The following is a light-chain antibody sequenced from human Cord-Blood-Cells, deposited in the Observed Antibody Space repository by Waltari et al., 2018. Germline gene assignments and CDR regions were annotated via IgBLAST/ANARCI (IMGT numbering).Light chain of an antibody. V-gene: IGKV1-33*01. CDR2: DAS. J-gene: IGKJ3*01. CDR1: QYISNY. Sequence: DIQMTQSPSSLSASVGDRVTITCQASQYISNYLNWYQQKPGKAPKLLIYDASNLETGVPSRFSGSGSGTDFTFTISSLQPEDIATYYCQQYDNLPFTFGHGTKVDIK. CDR3: QQYDNLPFT.